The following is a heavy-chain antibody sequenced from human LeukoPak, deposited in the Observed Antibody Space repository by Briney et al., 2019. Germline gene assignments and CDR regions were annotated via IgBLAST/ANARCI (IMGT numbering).Heavy chain of an antibody. CDR1: GYSISSGYY. D-gene: IGHD6-6*01. CDR2: IYHSGTI. J-gene: IGHJ4*02. Sequence: PSDTLSLTCTVSGYSISSGYYWGWIRQPPGKGLEWLASIYHSGTIYYNPSLKSRVTISVDTSKNQFSLKLTSVTAADTAVYYCARQMSSSSLFDYWGQGTLVTVSS. CDR3: ARQMSSSSLFDY. V-gene: IGHV4-38-2*02.